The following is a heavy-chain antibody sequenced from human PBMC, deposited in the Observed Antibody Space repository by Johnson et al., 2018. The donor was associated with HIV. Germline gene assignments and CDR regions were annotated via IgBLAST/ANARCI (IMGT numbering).Heavy chain of an antibody. CDR2: VNWNADTT. V-gene: IGHV3-20*04. J-gene: IGHJ3*02. Sequence: VQLVESGGTVVRPGGSLRLSCAASGFNLDDYGMSWVRQAPGKGLEWVSGVNWNADTTGYADSVKGRFTISRDTAKNSLYLQMNSLRAEDTAVYYCAREGDDLDAFDIWGQGTMVTVSS. CDR1: GFNLDDYG. CDR3: AREGDDLDAFDI.